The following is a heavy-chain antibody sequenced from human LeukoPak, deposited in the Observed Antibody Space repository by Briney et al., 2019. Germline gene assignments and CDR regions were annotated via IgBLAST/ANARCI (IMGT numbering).Heavy chain of an antibody. D-gene: IGHD3-10*01. CDR1: GGSISTYY. CDR3: AASGSYMPNDY. CDR2: TRNKANSYTT. V-gene: IGHV3-72*01. J-gene: IGHJ4*02. Sequence: LSLTCTVSGGSISTYYWSWIRQPPGKGLEWIGRTRNKANSYTTEYAASVKGRFTISRDDSKNSLYLQMNSLKTEDTAVYYCAASGSYMPNDYWGQGTLVTVSS.